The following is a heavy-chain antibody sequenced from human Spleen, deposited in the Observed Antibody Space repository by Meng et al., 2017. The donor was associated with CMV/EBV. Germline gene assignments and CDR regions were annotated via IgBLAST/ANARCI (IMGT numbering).Heavy chain of an antibody. Sequence: GGSLRLSCAASGFTFDDYAMHWVRQAPGKGLEWVSSISWNSVGIGYADSVKGRFTISRDNAENSLYLQMNSLRAEDTALYYCAKGRSLTRVDYWGQGTLVTVSS. J-gene: IGHJ4*02. V-gene: IGHV3-9*01. CDR2: ISWNSVGI. CDR1: GFTFDDYA. CDR3: AKGRSLTRVDY.